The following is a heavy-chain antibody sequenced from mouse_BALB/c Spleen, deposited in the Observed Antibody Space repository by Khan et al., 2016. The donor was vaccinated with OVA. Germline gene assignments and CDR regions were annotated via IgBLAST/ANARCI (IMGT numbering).Heavy chain of an antibody. Sequence: EVQLQESGPGLLKPSQSLSLTCTVTGYSITSDYAWNWIRQFPGNKLELMAYISYSGSTTYSPSLRSRISITRDTSKNQFFLQLNSVTTEDTATDYCASGRLLLRYPDYFDYWGQGTTLTVSS. J-gene: IGHJ2*01. CDR3: ASGRLLLRYPDYFDY. CDR1: GYSITSDYA. CDR2: ISYSGST. D-gene: IGHD1-1*01. V-gene: IGHV3-2*02.